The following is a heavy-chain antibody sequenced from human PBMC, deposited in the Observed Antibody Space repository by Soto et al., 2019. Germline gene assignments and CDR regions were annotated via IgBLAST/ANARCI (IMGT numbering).Heavy chain of an antibody. J-gene: IGHJ3*02. V-gene: IGHV4-39*01. CDR1: GGSIGSSSYY. CDR3: AHSGPAGPHDAFDI. Sequence: SVPLCLTCTVAGGSIGSSSYYWVWIRQPPGKGLEWIGSIYYSGSTYYNPSLKSRVTISVDTSKNQFSLKLSSVTAADTAVYYCAHSGPAGPHDAFDIWGQGTMVTVSS. D-gene: IGHD2-15*01. CDR2: IYYSGST.